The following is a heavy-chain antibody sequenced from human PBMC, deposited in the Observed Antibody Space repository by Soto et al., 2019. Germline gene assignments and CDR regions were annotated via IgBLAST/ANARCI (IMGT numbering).Heavy chain of an antibody. V-gene: IGHV1-69*01. CDR2: IIPIFGTA. D-gene: IGHD2-21*02. J-gene: IGHJ6*02. Sequence: QVQLVQSGGEVKKPGSSVKVSCKASGGTFSSYAISWVRQAPGQGLEWMGGIIPIFGTANYAQKFQGRVTITADESTSTAYMELSSLRSEDTAVYYCASPYCGGDCYEDYYGMDVWGQGTTVTVSS. CDR3: ASPYCGGDCYEDYYGMDV. CDR1: GGTFSSYA.